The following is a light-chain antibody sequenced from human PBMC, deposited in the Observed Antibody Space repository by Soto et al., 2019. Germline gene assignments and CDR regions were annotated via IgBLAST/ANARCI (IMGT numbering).Light chain of an antibody. Sequence: EIVMTQSPATLSLSPGERATLSCRASQSVSSSYLAWYQQKPGQAPRLLIYGASSRATGIPDRFSGSGSGTDFTLTISRLEPEDFAVYYCQQYGSSSPITFGQGTRLEIK. CDR3: QQYGSSSPIT. CDR2: GAS. V-gene: IGKV3-20*01. J-gene: IGKJ5*01. CDR1: QSVSSSY.